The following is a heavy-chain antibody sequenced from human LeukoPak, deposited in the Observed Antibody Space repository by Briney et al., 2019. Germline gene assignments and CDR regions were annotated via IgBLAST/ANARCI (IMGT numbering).Heavy chain of an antibody. D-gene: IGHD6-25*01. V-gene: IGHV3-21*01. CDR3: AKLPAASRIEFDP. J-gene: IGHJ5*02. CDR2: ISSSSSYI. CDR1: GFTFSSYS. Sequence: PGGSLRLSCAASGFTFSSYSMNWVRQAPGKGLEGVSSISSSSSYIYYADSVKGRFTISRDNAKNSLYLQMNSLRAEDTAVYYCAKLPAASRIEFDPWGQGTLVTVSS.